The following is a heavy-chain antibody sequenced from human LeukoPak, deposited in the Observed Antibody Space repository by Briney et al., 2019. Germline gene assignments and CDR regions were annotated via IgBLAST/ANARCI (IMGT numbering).Heavy chain of an antibody. D-gene: IGHD2/OR15-2a*01. V-gene: IGHV4-4*02. CDR1: GGSISSSNW. J-gene: IGHJ4*02. Sequence: SGALSLTCAVSGGSISSSNWWSWVRQPPEKGLEWIGKIYHTGSTHYNPSLKSRVTISVDTSKNQFSLKLSSVTAADTAVYYCARHFPRDYWGQGTLVTVSS. CDR2: IYHTGST. CDR3: ARHFPRDY.